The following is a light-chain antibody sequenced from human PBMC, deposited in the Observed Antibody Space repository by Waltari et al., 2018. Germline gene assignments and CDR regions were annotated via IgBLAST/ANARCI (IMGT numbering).Light chain of an antibody. CDR2: ATS. V-gene: IGKV1-27*01. Sequence: LQMTQSPSSLSASVGDRITITCRASQVIDNHLAWYQHKPGKLPNLLIYATSTLHSGVPSRFSGSGSGTVFTLTISDLQPEDFAVYYCQKYNNAPQPFGGGTKVEIK. J-gene: IGKJ4*01. CDR1: QVIDNH. CDR3: QKYNNAPQP.